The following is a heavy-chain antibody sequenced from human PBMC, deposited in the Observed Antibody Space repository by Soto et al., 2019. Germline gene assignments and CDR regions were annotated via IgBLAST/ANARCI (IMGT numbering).Heavy chain of an antibody. Sequence: GESLKISCKGSVYSFTTYWITWGRRMPGKGVEWMVRIDPSASYINYNPSFKGHVTISAVKSISPAFLQWSSLKASDTAIYYWTSGKFYGSPWPGRGQRTVGNVSS. V-gene: IGHV5-10-1*01. J-gene: IGHJ4*02. CDR2: IDPSASYI. CDR1: VYSFTTYW. CDR3: TSGKFYGSPWPG. D-gene: IGHD1-26*01.